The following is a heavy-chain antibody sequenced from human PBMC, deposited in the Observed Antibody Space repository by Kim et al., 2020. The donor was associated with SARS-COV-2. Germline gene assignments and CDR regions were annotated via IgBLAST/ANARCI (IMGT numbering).Heavy chain of an antibody. V-gene: IGHV4-61*02. CDR3: ARDGSYSSYYYYGMDV. CDR2: IYTSGST. Sequence: SETLSLTCTVSGGSISSGSYYWSWIRQPAGKGLEWIGRIYTSGSTNYNPSLKSRVTISVDTSKNQFSLKLSSVTAADTAVYYCARDGSYSSYYYYGMDVWGQGTTVTVSS. CDR1: GGSISSGSYY. D-gene: IGHD6-13*01. J-gene: IGHJ6*02.